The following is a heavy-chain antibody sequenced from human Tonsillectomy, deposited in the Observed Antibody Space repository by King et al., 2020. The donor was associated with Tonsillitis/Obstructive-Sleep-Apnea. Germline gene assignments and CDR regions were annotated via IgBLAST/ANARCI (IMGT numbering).Heavy chain of an antibody. CDR1: GYSFTGYY. CDR2: INPNSGGT. D-gene: IGHD2-8*01. V-gene: IGHV1-2*02. CDR3: ARDIVLMNPEYYFDY. Sequence: QLVQSGAEVKKPGASVKVSCTASGYSFTGYYMHWVRQAPGQGLEWMGWINPNSGGTNYAQKFQGRVTMTRDTSISTAYMEMSRLRSDDTAIYYCARDIVLMNPEYYFDYWGQGTLVTVSS. J-gene: IGHJ4*02.